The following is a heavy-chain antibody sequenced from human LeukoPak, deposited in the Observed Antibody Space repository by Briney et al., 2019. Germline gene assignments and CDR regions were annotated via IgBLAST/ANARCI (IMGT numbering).Heavy chain of an antibody. V-gene: IGHV3-23*01. J-gene: IGHJ3*02. Sequence: GGSLRLSCAASGFTFSNYAMRWVRQAPGKGLEWVSGISGSGDSTYYADSVKGRFTISRDNAKNSLYLQMNSLRAEDTAVYYCARDKFDAFDIWGQGTMVTVSS. CDR3: ARDKFDAFDI. CDR2: ISGSGDST. CDR1: GFTFSNYA.